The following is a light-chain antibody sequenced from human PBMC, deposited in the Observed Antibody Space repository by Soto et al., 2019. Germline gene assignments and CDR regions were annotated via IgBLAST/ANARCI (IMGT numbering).Light chain of an antibody. CDR1: QSVSSSY. Sequence: EIVLTQSPGTLSLSPGERATLSCRASQSVSSSYLAWYQQKPGQAPRLLIHGASSRATGIPDRFSGSGSGTDFTLTISRLEPEDFAVYYCQQYGSSIFTFGPGTKADIK. V-gene: IGKV3-20*01. CDR3: QQYGSSIFT. CDR2: GAS. J-gene: IGKJ3*01.